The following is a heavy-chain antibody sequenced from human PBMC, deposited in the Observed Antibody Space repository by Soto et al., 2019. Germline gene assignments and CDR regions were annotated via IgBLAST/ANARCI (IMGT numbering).Heavy chain of an antibody. V-gene: IGHV4-31*03. J-gene: IGHJ4*02. D-gene: IGHD6-6*01. CDR1: GGSISSGGYY. Sequence: QVQLQESGPGLVKPSQTLSLTCTVSGGSISSGGYYWSWIRQHPGKGLEWIGYIYYSGSTYYNPSLQSRVTISVDTSKNQFSLKLSSVTAADTAVYYCASRPLRWYSSSVDYWGQGTLVTVSS. CDR2: IYYSGST. CDR3: ASRPLRWYSSSVDY.